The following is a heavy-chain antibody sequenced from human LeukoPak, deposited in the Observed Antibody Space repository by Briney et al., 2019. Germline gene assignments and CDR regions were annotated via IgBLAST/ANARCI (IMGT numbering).Heavy chain of an antibody. D-gene: IGHD2-2*01. CDR2: IRGTDGYT. V-gene: IGHV3-23*01. J-gene: IGHJ5*02. Sequence: GGSLRLSCAASGFAFNIYAMSWIRPAPGKGLEWYSTIRGTDGYTYYADSVTGRFTISRDNSKNTLYLQMNSLRAEDTAVYYCAKDGTEGYQLLAWFDPWGQGTLVTVSS. CDR3: AKDGTEGYQLLAWFDP. CDR1: GFAFNIYA.